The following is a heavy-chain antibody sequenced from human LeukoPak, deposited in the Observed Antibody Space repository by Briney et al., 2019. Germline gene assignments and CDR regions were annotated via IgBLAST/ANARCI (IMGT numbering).Heavy chain of an antibody. D-gene: IGHD3-22*01. J-gene: IGHJ4*02. Sequence: ASVKVSCKASGYTFTSYAMNWARQAPGQGLEWMGWINTNTGNPTYAQGFTGRFVFSLDTSVSTAYLQISSLKAEDTAVYCCARVSSGYYYYFDYWGQGTLVTVSS. CDR3: ARVSSGYYYYFDY. CDR2: INTNTGNP. V-gene: IGHV7-4-1*02. CDR1: GYTFTSYA.